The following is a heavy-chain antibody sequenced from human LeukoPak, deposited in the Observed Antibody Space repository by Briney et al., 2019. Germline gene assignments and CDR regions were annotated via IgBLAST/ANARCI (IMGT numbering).Heavy chain of an antibody. CDR3: ARDLWVVAATTGYFDY. Sequence: GGSPRLSCAASGFTFSSYWMSWVRQAPGKGLEWVANIKQDGSEKYYVDSVKGRFTISRENAKNSLYLQMNRLRAEDTAVYYCARDLWVVAATTGYFDYWGQGTLVTVSS. CDR2: IKQDGSEK. D-gene: IGHD1-26*01. V-gene: IGHV3-7*05. CDR1: GFTFSSYW. J-gene: IGHJ4*02.